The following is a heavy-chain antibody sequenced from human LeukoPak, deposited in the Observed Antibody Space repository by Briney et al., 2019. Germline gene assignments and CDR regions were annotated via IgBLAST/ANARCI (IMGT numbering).Heavy chain of an antibody. V-gene: IGHV1-24*01. CDR2: FDPEDGET. CDR3: AIGRDYYDSSGYSTFDY. CDR1: GYTLTELS. J-gene: IGHJ4*02. Sequence: ASVKVSCKVSGYTLTELSMHWVRQAPGKGLEWMGGFDPEDGETIYAQKFQGRVTMTEDTSTDTAYMELSSLRSEDTAVYYCAIGRDYYDSSGYSTFDYWGQGTLVTVSS. D-gene: IGHD3-22*01.